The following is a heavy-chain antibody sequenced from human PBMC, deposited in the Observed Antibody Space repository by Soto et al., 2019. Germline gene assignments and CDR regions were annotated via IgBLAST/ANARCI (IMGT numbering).Heavy chain of an antibody. J-gene: IGHJ4*02. D-gene: IGHD3-16*01. CDR2: INSDGSST. V-gene: IGHV3-74*01. Sequence: GGSLRLSCAASGFTFSSYWVHWVRQAPGKGLVWVSRINSDGSSTSYADSVKGRFTISRDNSKNTLYLQMNSLRAEDTAVYYCAKNPELYAWGLEAYFDYWGQGTMVTVS. CDR1: GFTFSSYW. CDR3: AKNPELYAWGLEAYFDY.